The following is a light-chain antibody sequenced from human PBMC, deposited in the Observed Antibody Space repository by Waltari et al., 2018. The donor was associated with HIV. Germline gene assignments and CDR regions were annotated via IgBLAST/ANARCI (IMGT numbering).Light chain of an antibody. Sequence: QPKMTQAPSASKTPGQRITMSCSGGRSNIDNNFISWYQQFPGLAPRLVIYRNDQRPTWVPGRLSGSKSGTSAFLAITGLRLEDEATYICASWDDTLGHWIFGGGTKLTVL. V-gene: IGLV1-47*01. CDR3: ASWDDTLGHWI. CDR2: RND. J-gene: IGLJ3*02. CDR1: RSNIDNNF.